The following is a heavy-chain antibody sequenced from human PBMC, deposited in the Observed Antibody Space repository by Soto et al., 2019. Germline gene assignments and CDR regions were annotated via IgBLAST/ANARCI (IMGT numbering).Heavy chain of an antibody. CDR1: GFTFSSYG. D-gene: IGHD7-27*01. CDR2: ISYDGSNK. CDR3: AKVHETGGLYYYYGMDV. Sequence: QVQLVESGGGVVQPGRSLRLSCAASGFTFSSYGMHWVRQAPGKGLEWVAVISYDGSNKYYADSVKGRFTISRDNSKNTLYLQMNSLRAEDTAVYYCAKVHETGGLYYYYGMDVW. V-gene: IGHV3-30*18. J-gene: IGHJ6*01.